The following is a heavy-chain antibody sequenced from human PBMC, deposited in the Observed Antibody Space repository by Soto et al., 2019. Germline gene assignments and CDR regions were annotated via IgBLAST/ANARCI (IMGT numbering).Heavy chain of an antibody. CDR2: IYYSGST. J-gene: IGHJ6*03. CDR1: GGSISSYY. CDR3: ARVSDYYYYMDV. Sequence: SETLSLTCTVSGGSISSYYWSWIRQPPGKGLEWIGYIYYSGSTNYNPSLKSRVTISVDTSKNQFSLKLSSVTAADTAVYYCARVSDYYYYMDVWGKGTTVTVSS. V-gene: IGHV4-59*01.